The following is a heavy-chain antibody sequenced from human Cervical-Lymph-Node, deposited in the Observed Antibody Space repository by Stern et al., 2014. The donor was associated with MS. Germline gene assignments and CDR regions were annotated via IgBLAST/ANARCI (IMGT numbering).Heavy chain of an antibody. D-gene: IGHD3-3*01. CDR3: ARGSAGIGILYY. Sequence: VQLAESGGGLIQPGGSLRLSCAASGFSVSNAYMTWVRQAPGKGLEWVSVIYAGGNTFYSDSVKGRFTISRGDSKNTLYLQMNNLTTGDTAMYYCARGSAGIGILYYWGQGALVTVSS. V-gene: IGHV3-53*01. CDR2: IYAGGNT. CDR1: GFSVSNAY. J-gene: IGHJ4*02.